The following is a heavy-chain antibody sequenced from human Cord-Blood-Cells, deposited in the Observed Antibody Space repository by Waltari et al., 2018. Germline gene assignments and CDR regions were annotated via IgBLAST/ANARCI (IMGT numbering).Heavy chain of an antibody. D-gene: IGHD3-16*01. J-gene: IGHJ4*02. CDR2: ISSSSSYI. CDR3: ASGRYARTQFDY. CDR1: GFTFSSYS. Sequence: EVQLVESGGGLVKPGGSLRLSCAASGFTFSSYSMTWVPQAPGKGLEWVSSISSSSSYIYYADSVKGRFTISRDNAKNSLYLQMNSLRAEDTAVYYCASGRYARTQFDYWGQGTLVTVSS. V-gene: IGHV3-21*01.